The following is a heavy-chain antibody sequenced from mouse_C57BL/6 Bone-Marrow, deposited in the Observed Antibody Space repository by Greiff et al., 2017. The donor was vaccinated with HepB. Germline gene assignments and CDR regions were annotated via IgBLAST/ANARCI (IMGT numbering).Heavy chain of an antibody. CDR2: ISSGSSTI. J-gene: IGHJ3*01. CDR3: ARDGYYLPWFAY. CDR1: GFTFSDYG. V-gene: IGHV5-17*01. D-gene: IGHD2-3*01. Sequence: EVKLVESGGGLVKPGGSLKLSCAASGFTFSDYGMHWVRQAPEKGLEWVAYISSGSSTIYYADTVKGRFTISRDNAKNTLFLQMTSLRSEDTAMYYCARDGYYLPWFAYWGQGTLVTVSA.